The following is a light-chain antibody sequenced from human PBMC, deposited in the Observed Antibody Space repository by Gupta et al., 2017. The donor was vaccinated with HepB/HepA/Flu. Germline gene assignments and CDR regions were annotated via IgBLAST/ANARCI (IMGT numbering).Light chain of an antibody. Sequence: EIVLTQSPATLSLSLGERATLSCRASQSVSNYLAWFQQKPGQAPRLLIYDTSNRATDIPARFTASGSGTDFTLTISSLEPEDFAVYYCQQRSNWPHTFGQGTKLEIK. CDR1: QSVSNY. CDR2: DTS. V-gene: IGKV3-11*01. J-gene: IGKJ2*01. CDR3: QQRSNWPHT.